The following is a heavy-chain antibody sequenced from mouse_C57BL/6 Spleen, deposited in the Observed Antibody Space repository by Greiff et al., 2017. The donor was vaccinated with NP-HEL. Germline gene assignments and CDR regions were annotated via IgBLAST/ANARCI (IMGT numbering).Heavy chain of an antibody. V-gene: IGHV7-1*01. Sequence: EVMLVESGGGLVQSGRSLRLSCATSGFTFSDFYMEWVRQAPGKGLEWIAASRNKANDYTTEYSASVKGRFIVSRDTSQSILYLQMNALRAEDTAIYYCARDAGDYDYAMDYWGQGTSVTVSS. J-gene: IGHJ4*01. CDR2: SRNKANDYTT. CDR3: ARDAGDYDYAMDY. D-gene: IGHD2-4*01. CDR1: GFTFSDFY.